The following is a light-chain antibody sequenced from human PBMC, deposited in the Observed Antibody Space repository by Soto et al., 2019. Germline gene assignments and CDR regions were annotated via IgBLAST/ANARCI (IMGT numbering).Light chain of an antibody. V-gene: IGKV1-5*03. CDR1: ESISRW. CDR2: QAT. J-gene: IGKJ1*01. Sequence: DNQMTQSPSTLSASIGERVIITCRASESISRWLAWYQQKTGKDPKLLIYQATRLENGVPSRFSGSGSGTEFTLTISRLHPDDVATYYRQQDTTYPPFGPGTKVEI. CDR3: QQDTTYPP.